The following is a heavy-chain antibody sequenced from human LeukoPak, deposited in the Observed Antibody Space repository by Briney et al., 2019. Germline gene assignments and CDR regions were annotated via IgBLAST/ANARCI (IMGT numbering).Heavy chain of an antibody. CDR1: GFTFSSYN. J-gene: IGHJ3*02. CDR2: ISTSSSTI. CDR3: VKDRDSGSYFRWAFDI. V-gene: IGHV3-48*01. D-gene: IGHD1-26*01. Sequence: SGGPLRLSCAASGFTFSSYNMNWARQAPGKGLEWVSYISTSSSTIYYADSVKGRFTISRDNSKNTLYLQMSSLRADDTAIYYCVKDRDSGSYFRWAFDISGQGTMVTVSS.